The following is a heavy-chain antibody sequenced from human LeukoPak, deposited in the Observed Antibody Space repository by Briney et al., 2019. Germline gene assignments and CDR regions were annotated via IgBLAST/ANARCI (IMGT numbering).Heavy chain of an antibody. CDR2: ISYDGSNK. CDR1: GFTFSNYA. CDR3: AKKGGIY. V-gene: IGHV3-30*04. Sequence: PGGSLRLSCAASGFTFSNYAMHWVRQAPGKGLEWVAVISYDGSNKYYADSVKGRFTISRDNSKNTLYLQMNSLRAEDTAVYYCAKKGGIYWGQGTLVTVSS. D-gene: IGHD1-26*01. J-gene: IGHJ4*02.